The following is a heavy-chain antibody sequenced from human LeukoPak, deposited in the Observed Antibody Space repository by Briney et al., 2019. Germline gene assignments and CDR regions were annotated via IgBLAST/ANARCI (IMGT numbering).Heavy chain of an antibody. CDR1: GFTFSSYG. Sequence: GGSLRLSCAASGFTFSSYGMHWVRQAPGKGLEWVAVIWYDGSNKDYADSVKGRFTISRDNSKNTLYLQMNSLRAEDTAVYYCARGNSGYDPSHLDYWGQGTLVTVSS. J-gene: IGHJ4*02. V-gene: IGHV3-33*01. CDR2: IWYDGSNK. D-gene: IGHD5-12*01. CDR3: ARGNSGYDPSHLDY.